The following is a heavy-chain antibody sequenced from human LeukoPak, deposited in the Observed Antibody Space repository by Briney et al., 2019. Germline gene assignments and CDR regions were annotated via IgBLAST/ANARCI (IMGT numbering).Heavy chain of an antibody. CDR2: ISWNSGSI. CDR3: ANSGSYPKKYYFDY. D-gene: IGHD1-26*01. J-gene: IGHJ4*02. V-gene: IGHV3-9*01. Sequence: PGGSLRLSCAASGFTFDDYAMHWVRHAPGKGLEWVSGISWNSGSIGYADSVKGRFTISRDNAKNSLYLQMNSLRAEDTALYYCANSGSYPKKYYFDYWGQGTLVTVSS. CDR1: GFTFDDYA.